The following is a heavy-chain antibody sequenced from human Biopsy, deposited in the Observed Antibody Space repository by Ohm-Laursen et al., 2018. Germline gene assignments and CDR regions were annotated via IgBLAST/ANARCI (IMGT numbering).Heavy chain of an antibody. J-gene: IGHJ2*01. CDR1: GASVRSHF. Sequence: TLSLTCTLSGASVRSHFLTWIRQPPGKGLQWIGSISNSGTTKSSPSLKSRVNISLHTSKNQLSLKLTSVTAADTAVYYCARLSTLFGVADFTDDWGRGTLVTVSS. CDR3: ARLSTLFGVADFTDD. CDR2: ISNSGTT. V-gene: IGHV4-59*08. D-gene: IGHD3-3*01.